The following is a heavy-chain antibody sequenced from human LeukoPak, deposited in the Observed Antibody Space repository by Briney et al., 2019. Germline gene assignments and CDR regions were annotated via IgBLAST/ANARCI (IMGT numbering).Heavy chain of an antibody. CDR3: ARDSSGCHSPFDY. CDR1: GFTFSSYV. Sequence: PGGSLRLSCAASGFTFSSYVMSWVRQAPGKGLEWVSTVSGSGGTTYYADSVKGRFTISRDNSKNTLYLQMNSLRVEDTAVYYCARDSSGCHSPFDYWGQGTLVTVSP. D-gene: IGHD6-19*01. CDR2: VSGSGGTT. J-gene: IGHJ4*02. V-gene: IGHV3-23*01.